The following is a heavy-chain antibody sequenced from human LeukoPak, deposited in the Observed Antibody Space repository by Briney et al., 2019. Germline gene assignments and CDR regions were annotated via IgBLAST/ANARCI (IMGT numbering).Heavy chain of an antibody. CDR2: IIPILGIA. V-gene: IGHV1-69*04. J-gene: IGHJ4*02. CDR1: GGTFSSYA. CDR3: ARASRTAAADY. D-gene: IGHD6-13*01. Sequence: ASVKVSCKASGGTFSSYAISWVRQAPGQGLEWMGRIIPILGIANYAQKFQGRVTITADKSTSTAYMELSSLRSEDTAVYYCARASRTAAADYWGQGTLVTVSS.